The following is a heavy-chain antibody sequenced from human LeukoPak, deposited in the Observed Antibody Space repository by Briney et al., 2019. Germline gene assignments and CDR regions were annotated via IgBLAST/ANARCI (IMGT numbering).Heavy chain of an antibody. J-gene: IGHJ5*02. CDR3: ARSIYGDYNWIDP. CDR1: GFTFSNHG. D-gene: IGHD4-17*01. Sequence: GGSLRLSCAASGFTFSNHGMHWVRQAPGKGLEWVAVLWTDGSTRFYVDSVKGRFTISRDNSKNMLFLQMNSLRVEDTAVYYCARSIYGDYNWIDPWGQGTLVTVSS. CDR2: LWTDGSTR. V-gene: IGHV3-33*01.